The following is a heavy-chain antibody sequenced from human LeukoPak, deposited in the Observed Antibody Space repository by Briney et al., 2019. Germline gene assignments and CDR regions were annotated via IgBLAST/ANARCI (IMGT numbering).Heavy chain of an antibody. J-gene: IGHJ4*02. CDR3: ARDSGIWDIVATPDDY. Sequence: QTGGSLRLSCAASGFTFSSYGMHWVRQAPGKGLEWVGVIWYDGSNKYYADSVKGRFTISRDNSKNTLYLQMNSLRAEDTAVYYRARDSGIWDIVATPDDYWGQGTLVTVSS. V-gene: IGHV3-33*01. CDR1: GFTFSSYG. D-gene: IGHD5-12*01. CDR2: IWYDGSNK.